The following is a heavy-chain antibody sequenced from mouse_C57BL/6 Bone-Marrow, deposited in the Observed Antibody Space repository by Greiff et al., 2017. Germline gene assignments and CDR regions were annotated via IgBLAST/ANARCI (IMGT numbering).Heavy chain of an antibody. CDR3: ARWLPYAMDY. V-gene: IGHV1-9*01. D-gene: IGHD2-2*01. J-gene: IGHJ4*01. CDR2: ILPGSGST. CDR1: GYTFTGYW. Sequence: QVQLQQSGAELMKPGASVKLSCKATGYTFTGYWIEWVKQRPGHGLEWIGEILPGSGSTNYNDKFKGKATFTADTSSNTAYMQLSSLTTEDSAISYCARWLPYAMDYWGQGTSVTVSS.